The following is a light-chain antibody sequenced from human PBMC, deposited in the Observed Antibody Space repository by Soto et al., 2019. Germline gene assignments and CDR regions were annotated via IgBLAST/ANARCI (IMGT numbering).Light chain of an antibody. J-gene: IGKJ5*01. V-gene: IGKV3-20*01. CDR2: GAS. Sequence: EIVLTQSPGTLSLSPGERATLSCRASQSVSSSYLAWYQQKPGQAPRLLIYGASSRAPGIPDRFSGSGSGTDFTLTISRLEPEDLAVYYCQQYGSSPRITFGQGTRLEIK. CDR3: QQYGSSPRIT. CDR1: QSVSSSY.